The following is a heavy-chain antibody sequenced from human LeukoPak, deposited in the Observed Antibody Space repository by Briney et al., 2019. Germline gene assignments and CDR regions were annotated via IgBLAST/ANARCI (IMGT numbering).Heavy chain of an antibody. D-gene: IGHD5-24*01. CDR1: GGSISSYY. Sequence: PSETLSLTCTVSGGSISSYYWSWLRQPPGKGLEGIGYIYYSGSTNYNPSLKSRVTISVDTSKNQFSLKLSSVTAADTAMYYCARVRSGWPYYYYCMDVWGQETTVTVS. V-gene: IGHV4-59*01. CDR3: ARVRSGWPYYYYCMDV. CDR2: IYYSGST. J-gene: IGHJ6*02.